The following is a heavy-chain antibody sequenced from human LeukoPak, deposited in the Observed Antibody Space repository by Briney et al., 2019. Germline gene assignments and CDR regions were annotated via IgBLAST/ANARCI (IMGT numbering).Heavy chain of an antibody. D-gene: IGHD3-22*01. V-gene: IGHV4-4*07. CDR1: GGSISSYY. J-gene: IGHJ3*02. CDR3: ARGIGVRNYYDSSGYYRERRAFDI. Sequence: PSETLSLTCTVSGGSISSYYWSWIRQPAGKGLEWIGRIYTSGSTNYNPSLKSRVTMSVDTSKNQFSLKLSSVTAADTAVYYCARGIGVRNYYDSSGYYRERRAFDIWGQGTMVTVSS. CDR2: IYTSGST.